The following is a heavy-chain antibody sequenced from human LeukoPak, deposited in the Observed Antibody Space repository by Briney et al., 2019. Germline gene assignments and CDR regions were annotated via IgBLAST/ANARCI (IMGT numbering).Heavy chain of an antibody. Sequence: GGSLRLSCAASGFTFSSYAMNWVRQAPGKGLEWVSSISGSDGSSHYADFVKGRFTISRDNSKNTLHLQMNSLRAEDTAVYYCAKSLGVGGYTRYKGFDQWGQGTLVTVSS. CDR1: GFTFSSYA. J-gene: IGHJ4*02. CDR3: AKSLGVGGYTRYKGFDQ. V-gene: IGHV3-23*01. CDR2: ISGSDGSS. D-gene: IGHD3-16*02.